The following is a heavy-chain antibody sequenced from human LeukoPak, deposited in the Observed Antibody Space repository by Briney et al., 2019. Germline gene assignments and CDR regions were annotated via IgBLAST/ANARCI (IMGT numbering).Heavy chain of an antibody. CDR1: GGSISSYY. V-gene: IGHV4-4*07. CDR2: IYTSGST. Sequence: TSETLSLTCTVSGGSISSYYWSWIRQPAGKGLEWIGRIYTSGSTNYNPSLKSRVTMSVDTSKNQFSLKLSSVTAADTAVYHCARLGYCSSTSCSRGYYYYYMDVWGKGTTVTVSS. J-gene: IGHJ6*03. D-gene: IGHD2-2*01. CDR3: ARLGYCSSTSCSRGYYYYYMDV.